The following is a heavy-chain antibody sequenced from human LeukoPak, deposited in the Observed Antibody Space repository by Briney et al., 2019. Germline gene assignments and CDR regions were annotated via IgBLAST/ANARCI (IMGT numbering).Heavy chain of an antibody. V-gene: IGHV1-8*01. Sequence: ASVKVSCKASGYTFTSYDINWVRQATGQGLEWMGWMNPNSGNTGYAQKFQGRVTMTEDTSTDTAYMELSSLRSEDTAVYYCATDLYSSGWTSDYWGQGTLVTVSS. CDR2: MNPNSGNT. D-gene: IGHD6-19*01. CDR3: ATDLYSSGWTSDY. J-gene: IGHJ4*02. CDR1: GYTFTSYD.